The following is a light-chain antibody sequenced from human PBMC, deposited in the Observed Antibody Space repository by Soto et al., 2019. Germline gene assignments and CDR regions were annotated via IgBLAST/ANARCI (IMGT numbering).Light chain of an antibody. J-gene: IGKJ2*01. V-gene: IGKV3-20*01. CDR2: DAS. Sequence: ESVLTQSQGTLSLSPGERVTLSCRASQTFGRTYLAWYQQKPGQSPRLLIYDASSRATGIPDRFSGSGSGTDFTLTISSLEPEDFAVYYCQQFCTSPLYTFGQGTKLEIK. CDR3: QQFCTSPLYT. CDR1: QTFGRTY.